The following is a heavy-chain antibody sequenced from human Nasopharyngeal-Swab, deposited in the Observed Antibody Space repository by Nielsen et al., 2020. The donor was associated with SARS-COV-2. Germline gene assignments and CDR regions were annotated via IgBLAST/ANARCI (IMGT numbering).Heavy chain of an antibody. Sequence: GESLKIFCAASGFTFSSYGMHWVRQAPGKGLEWVAVISYDGSNKYYADSVKGRFTISRDNSKNTLYLQMNSLRAEDTAVYYCAREGPNDMVAFDYWGQGTLVTVSS. V-gene: IGHV3-30*03. CDR3: AREGPNDMVAFDY. J-gene: IGHJ4*02. D-gene: IGHD3-10*01. CDR2: ISYDGSNK. CDR1: GFTFSSYG.